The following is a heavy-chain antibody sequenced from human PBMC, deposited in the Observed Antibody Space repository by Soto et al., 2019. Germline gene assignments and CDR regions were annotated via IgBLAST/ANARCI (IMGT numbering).Heavy chain of an antibody. D-gene: IGHD3-3*01. J-gene: IGHJ4*02. CDR3: AKAALRVVLPLDFEY. V-gene: IGHV3-23*01. CDR1: GFTFSSYA. CDR2: ISGSGGAP. Sequence: GGSLRLSCDASGFTFSSYAMNWVRQAPGKGLEWISVISGSGGAPYFADSVKGRFVISRDNSKYTLYLHMNTLRAEDTAIYYCAKAALRVVLPLDFEYWGQGSLVAASS.